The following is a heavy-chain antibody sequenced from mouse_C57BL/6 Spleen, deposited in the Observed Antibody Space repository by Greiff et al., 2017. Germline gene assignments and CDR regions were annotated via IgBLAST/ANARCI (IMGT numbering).Heavy chain of an antibody. CDR1: GYTFTDYY. Sequence: QVQLQQSGPELVKPGASVKISCKASGYTFTDYYINWVKQRPGQGLEWIGWFYPGSGNTKYNEKFKGKATLTVDTSSSTAYMQLSGLTSEDSAVXFCAREGVTTDYWGQGTTLTVSS. CDR2: FYPGSGNT. D-gene: IGHD2-2*01. J-gene: IGHJ2*01. CDR3: AREGVTTDY. V-gene: IGHV1-84*01.